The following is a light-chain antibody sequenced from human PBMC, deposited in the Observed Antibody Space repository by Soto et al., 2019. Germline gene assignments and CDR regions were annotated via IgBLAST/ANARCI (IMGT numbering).Light chain of an antibody. CDR2: AAS. Sequence: AIRMTQSPSSLSASTGDRVTITCRASQGISSYFAWYQQKPGKAPKLLIYAASTLQSGVPSRFSGSGSGTDFTLTISCLQSEDFATYYCQQYYSYSYTFGQGTKLEIK. V-gene: IGKV1-8*01. CDR3: QQYYSYSYT. CDR1: QGISSY. J-gene: IGKJ2*01.